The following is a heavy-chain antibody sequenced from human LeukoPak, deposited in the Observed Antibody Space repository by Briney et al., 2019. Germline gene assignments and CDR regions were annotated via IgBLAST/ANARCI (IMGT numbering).Heavy chain of an antibody. J-gene: IGHJ4*02. Sequence: GGSLRLSCAASGFTFSSYAMTWVRQAPGRGLEWVSAISGSGGSTYYADPVKGRFTISRDNSKNTLYLQMNSLRAEDTAVYYCAKERYYEKSPWGQGTLVTVSS. CDR3: AKERYYEKSP. CDR1: GFTFSSYA. V-gene: IGHV3-23*01. CDR2: ISGSGGST. D-gene: IGHD3-22*01.